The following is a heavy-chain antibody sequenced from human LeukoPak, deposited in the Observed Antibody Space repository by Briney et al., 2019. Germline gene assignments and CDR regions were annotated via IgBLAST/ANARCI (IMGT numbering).Heavy chain of an antibody. CDR3: ARGRVAFGEGGAY. D-gene: IGHD3-10*01. Sequence: SQTLSLTCTVSGGSISSGSYYWSWIRQPAGKGLEWIGRIYTSGSTNYNPSLKSRVTKSVDTSKNQFSLKLSSVTAADTAVYYCARGRVAFGEGGAYWGQGTLVTVSS. CDR2: IYTSGST. CDR1: GGSISSGSYY. J-gene: IGHJ4*02. V-gene: IGHV4-61*02.